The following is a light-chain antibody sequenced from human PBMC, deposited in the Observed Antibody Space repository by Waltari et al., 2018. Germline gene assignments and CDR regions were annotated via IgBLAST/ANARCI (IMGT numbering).Light chain of an antibody. V-gene: IGLV2-14*03. CDR3: SSYTTGRPSYLL. J-gene: IGLJ3*02. CDR2: NVN. CDR1: SSNLGDYNH. Sequence: QSALTQPASVSGSPGQSITISCTGTSSNLGDYNHVSWYQQHPGKAPKLLIYNVNGRPAGVSSRFSGSRSGNTASLTISALQPEDEADYHCSSYTTGRPSYLLFGGGTRLSVL.